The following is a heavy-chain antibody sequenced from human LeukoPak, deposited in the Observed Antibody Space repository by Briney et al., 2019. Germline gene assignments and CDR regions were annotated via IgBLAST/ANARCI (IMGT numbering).Heavy chain of an antibody. CDR1: GLTVSSYW. Sequence: GGSLRLSCAASGLTVSSYWMSWVRQAPGKGLEWVANIKQDGSEENFVDSVKGRFTISRDNAKTSLYLQMNSLRAEDTAVYYCARGSSAGASLRHDYWGQGTLVTVSS. D-gene: IGHD1-26*01. J-gene: IGHJ4*02. CDR2: IKQDGSEE. V-gene: IGHV3-7*01. CDR3: ARGSSAGASLRHDY.